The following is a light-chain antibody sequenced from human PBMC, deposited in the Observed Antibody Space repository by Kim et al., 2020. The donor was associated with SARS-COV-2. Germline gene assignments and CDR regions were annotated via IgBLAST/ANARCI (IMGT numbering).Light chain of an antibody. Sequence: GQSMTISCTGTSSGVGGYNYVSWYQQHPGKAPKLMIYDVSKRPSGVSNRFSGSKSGNTASLTISGLQAEDEADYYCSSYTSSSTVVFGGGTKLTVL. CDR3: SSYTSSSTVV. V-gene: IGLV2-14*04. CDR2: DVS. CDR1: SSGVGGYNY. J-gene: IGLJ2*01.